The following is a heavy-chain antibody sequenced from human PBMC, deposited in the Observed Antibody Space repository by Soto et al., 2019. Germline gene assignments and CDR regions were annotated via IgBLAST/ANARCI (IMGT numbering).Heavy chain of an antibody. CDR3: ARRDKMVTGGNYYYGMDV. J-gene: IGHJ6*02. CDR1: GYSFSNYW. D-gene: IGHD2-8*01. CDR2: IYPGDSDT. V-gene: IGHV5-51*01. Sequence: PGESLKISWKGSGYSFSNYWIGWVRQMPGKGLEWMGIIYPGDSDTRYSPSFQGQVTISADKSISTAYLHWSSLKASDTAIYYCARRDKMVTGGNYYYGMDVWGQGTTVTVSS.